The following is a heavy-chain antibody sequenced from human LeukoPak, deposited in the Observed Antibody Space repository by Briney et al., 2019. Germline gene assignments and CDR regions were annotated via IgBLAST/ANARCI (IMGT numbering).Heavy chain of an antibody. CDR2: ISYDGSNK. V-gene: IGHV3-30-3*01. Sequence: GGSLRLSCAASGFTFSSYAMHWVRQAPGKGLELVAVISYDGSNKYYADSVRGRFTISRDNSKNTLYLQMNSLRAEDTAVYYCARDRTGWIQLWLQDYWGQGTLVTVSS. CDR1: GFTFSSYA. D-gene: IGHD5-18*01. CDR3: ARDRTGWIQLWLQDY. J-gene: IGHJ4*02.